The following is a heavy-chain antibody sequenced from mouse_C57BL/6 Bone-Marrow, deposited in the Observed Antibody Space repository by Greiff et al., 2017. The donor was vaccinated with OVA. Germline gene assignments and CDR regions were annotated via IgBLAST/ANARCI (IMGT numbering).Heavy chain of an antibody. CDR3: TRYYYGSTLYYFDY. V-gene: IGHV5-9-1*02. Sequence: EVQGVESGEGLVKPGGSLKLSCAASGFTFSSYAMSWVRQTPEKRLEWVAYISSGGDYIYYADTVKGRFTISRDNARNTLYLQMSSLKSEDTAMYYCTRYYYGSTLYYFDYWGQGTTLTVSS. CDR1: GFTFSSYA. D-gene: IGHD1-1*01. CDR2: ISSGGDYI. J-gene: IGHJ2*01.